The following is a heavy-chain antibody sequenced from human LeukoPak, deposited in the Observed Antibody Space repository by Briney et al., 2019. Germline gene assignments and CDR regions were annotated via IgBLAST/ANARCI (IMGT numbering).Heavy chain of an antibody. Sequence: GGSLRLSCAASGFTFSAYTMNWVRPAPGKGLEWVSSMSGIGGFVHYADSVKGRFTISRDNAKSSLYLQMNSLRAEDTAVYFCARDDYSDSPTYYNGMDVWGQGTAVTVSS. CDR3: ARDDYSDSPTYYNGMDV. D-gene: IGHD4/OR15-4a*01. CDR2: MSGIGGFV. J-gene: IGHJ6*02. CDR1: GFTFSAYT. V-gene: IGHV3-21*01.